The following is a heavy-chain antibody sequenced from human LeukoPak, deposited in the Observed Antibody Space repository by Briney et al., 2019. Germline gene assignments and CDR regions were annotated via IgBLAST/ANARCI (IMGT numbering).Heavy chain of an antibody. D-gene: IGHD1-14*01. CDR2: ISGSGGST. J-gene: IGHJ6*03. CDR3: AKDPIKFEYYYYYMDV. CDR1: GFTFSAYG. V-gene: IGHV3-23*01. Sequence: TGGSLRLSCAASGFTFSAYGMSWVRQAPGKGLEWVSAISGSGGSTYYADSVKGRFTISRDNSKNTLYLQMNSLRAEDTAVYYCAKDPIKFEYYYYYMDVWGKGTTVTVSS.